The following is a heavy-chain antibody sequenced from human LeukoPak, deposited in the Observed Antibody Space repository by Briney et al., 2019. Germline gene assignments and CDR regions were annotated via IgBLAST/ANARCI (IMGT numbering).Heavy chain of an antibody. CDR3: ARESGYYVGSSAFDI. D-gene: IGHD3-3*01. J-gene: IGHJ3*02. CDR1: GFTFSNYS. Sequence: GGSLRLSCAASGFTFSNYSMNWVRQAPGKGLEWVSYISRSSSIIYYADSVKGRFTISRDNAKNSLYLQMNSLRAEDTAVYYCARESGYYVGSSAFDIWGQGTMVTVSS. V-gene: IGHV3-48*01. CDR2: ISRSSSII.